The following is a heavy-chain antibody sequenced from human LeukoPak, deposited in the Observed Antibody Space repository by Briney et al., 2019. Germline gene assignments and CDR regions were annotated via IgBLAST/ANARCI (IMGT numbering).Heavy chain of an antibody. J-gene: IGHJ5*02. D-gene: IGHD3-16*01. CDR2: INHSGST. CDR3: ARGGRVSWFDP. Sequence: PSETLSLTCAVYGGSFRDYYWTWIRQPPGKGLEWIGEINHSGSTNYNPSLKRRVTISVDTTKNQISLNVSSVTGADTAVYYCARGGRVSWFDPWGQGTLVTASP. V-gene: IGHV4-34*01. CDR1: GGSFRDYY.